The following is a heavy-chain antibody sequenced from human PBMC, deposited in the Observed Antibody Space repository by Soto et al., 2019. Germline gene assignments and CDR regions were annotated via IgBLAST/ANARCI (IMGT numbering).Heavy chain of an antibody. CDR2: IYHSGST. J-gene: IGHJ5*02. CDR3: ARGGYDFWSGYYESWFDP. V-gene: IGHV4-30-2*01. Sequence: PSETLSLTCAVSGGPISSGGYSWSWIRQPPGKGLEWIGYIYHSGSTYYNPSLKSRVTISVDRSKNQFSRKLSSVTAADTAVYYCARGGYDFWSGYYESWFDPWGQGTLVTVSS. D-gene: IGHD3-3*01. CDR1: GGPISSGGYS.